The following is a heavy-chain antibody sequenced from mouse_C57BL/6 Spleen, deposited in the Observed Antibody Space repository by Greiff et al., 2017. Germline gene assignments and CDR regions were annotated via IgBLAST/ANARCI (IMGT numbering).Heavy chain of an antibody. CDR2: INPNNGGT. V-gene: IGHV1-22*01. Sequence: EVQLQQSGPELVKPGASVKMSCKASGYTFTDYNMHWVKQSHGKSLEWIGYINPNNGGTSYNQKFKGKATLTVNKSSSTAYMELRSLTSEDSAVYYCARSLSYDDYEFAYWGQGTLVTVSA. J-gene: IGHJ3*01. CDR1: GYTFTDYN. D-gene: IGHD2-4*01. CDR3: ARSLSYDDYEFAY.